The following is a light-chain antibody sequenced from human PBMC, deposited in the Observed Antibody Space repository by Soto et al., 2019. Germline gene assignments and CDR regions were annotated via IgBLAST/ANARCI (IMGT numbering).Light chain of an antibody. Sequence: QSALTQPASVSGSPGQSITISCTGTSSDVGRYNLVSWYQQHPGKAPKLMIYEVNKRPSGVSNHVSGSKSGNTASLTISWLQAEYEADYYCCSYAGSSTAVFGGGTQLTVL. CDR3: CSYAGSSTAV. J-gene: IGLJ7*01. CDR1: SSDVGRYNL. V-gene: IGLV2-23*02. CDR2: EVN.